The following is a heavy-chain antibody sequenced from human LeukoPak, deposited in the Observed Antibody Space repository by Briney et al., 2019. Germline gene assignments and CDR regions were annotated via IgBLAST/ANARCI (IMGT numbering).Heavy chain of an antibody. D-gene: IGHD5-18*01. CDR2: IYTSGST. CDR3: ARVGYSYGSPYDY. V-gene: IGHV4-61*02. CDR1: GGSICSGSYY. Sequence: SETLSLTCTGSGGSICSGSYYWSWIRQPAGKGLEWIGRIYTSGSTNYNPSLKSRVTISVDTSKNQFSLKLSSVTAADTAVYYCARVGYSYGSPYDYWGQGTLVTVSS. J-gene: IGHJ4*02.